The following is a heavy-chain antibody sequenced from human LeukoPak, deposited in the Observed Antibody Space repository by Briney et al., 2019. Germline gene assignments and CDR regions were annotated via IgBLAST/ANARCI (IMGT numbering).Heavy chain of an antibody. V-gene: IGHV3-74*01. Sequence: GGSLRLSCEASGFTFSRYWVHWVRQAPGKGLVWVSRIKSDGKTNYADSVKGRFTISRDNAKNTVSLQMDSLRAEDTGVYYCAKAPSEVGGYYPEYFRHWGQGTLVTVSS. CDR1: GFTFSRYW. J-gene: IGHJ1*01. D-gene: IGHD3-22*01. CDR2: IKSDGKT. CDR3: AKAPSEVGGYYPEYFRH.